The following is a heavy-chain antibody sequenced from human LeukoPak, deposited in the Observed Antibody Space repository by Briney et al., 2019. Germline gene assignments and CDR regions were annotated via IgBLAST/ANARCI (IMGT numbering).Heavy chain of an antibody. CDR3: ARVGPDISSWHY. V-gene: IGHV4-34*01. CDR1: GGSFSDYY. D-gene: IGHD6-13*01. J-gene: IGHJ4*02. CDR2: IHHSGST. Sequence: PSETLSPTCAVYGGSFSDYYWSWIRQPPGKGLEWIGEIHHSGSTNYNPSLKSRVTISVDTSKNQFSLNLRSVTAADTAVYYCARVGPDISSWHYWGQGTLATVSS.